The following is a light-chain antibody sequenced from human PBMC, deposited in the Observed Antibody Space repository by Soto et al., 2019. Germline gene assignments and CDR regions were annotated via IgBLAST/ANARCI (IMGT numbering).Light chain of an antibody. Sequence: DIQMTQSPSTLSASVGDRVIITCRASQRISTWLAWYQQKPGKAPKLLIYKASTLESGVPSRFSGSGSGTEFTLTISSLQPDDFATYYCQQYNSYSSFGQGTKVEIK. CDR1: QRISTW. V-gene: IGKV1-5*03. CDR2: KAS. J-gene: IGKJ1*01. CDR3: QQYNSYSS.